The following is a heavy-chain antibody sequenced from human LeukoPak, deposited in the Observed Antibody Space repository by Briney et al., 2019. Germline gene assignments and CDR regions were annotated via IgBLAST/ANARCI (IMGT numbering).Heavy chain of an antibody. J-gene: IGHJ4*02. Sequence: SETLSLTCAVSGASFSGYFWNWIRQSPEKGLEWIGEIKYDGTTNYNPSLTSRVTISADTSKNQFSLKLSSVTAADTAVYYCARVGDSSGYYLSPGDYWGQGTLVTVSS. V-gene: IGHV4-34*01. CDR2: IKYDGTT. CDR1: GASFSGYF. CDR3: ARVGDSSGYYLSPGDY. D-gene: IGHD3-22*01.